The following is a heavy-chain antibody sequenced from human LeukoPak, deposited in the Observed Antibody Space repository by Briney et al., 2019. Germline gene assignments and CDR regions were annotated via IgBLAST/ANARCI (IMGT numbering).Heavy chain of an antibody. D-gene: IGHD5-24*01. Sequence: GGSLRLSCEASGFSLRNYAMSWIRQAPGKGLEWVAANSGGGLSTFYADSVKGRFTISRDNSKNTLYLQMNSLKTEDTAVYYCTRHGSSGERDYWGQGTLVTVSS. J-gene: IGHJ4*02. CDR2: NSGGGLST. CDR1: GFSLRNYA. V-gene: IGHV3-23*01. CDR3: TRHGSSGERDY.